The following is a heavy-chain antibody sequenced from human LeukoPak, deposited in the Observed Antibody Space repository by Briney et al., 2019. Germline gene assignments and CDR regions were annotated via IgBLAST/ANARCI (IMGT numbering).Heavy chain of an antibody. CDR3: AGGRSPGAFDI. CDR2: ISSSSTYI. Sequence: GGSLRLSCAASGFTFSSYRMNWVRQAPGKGLEWVSCISSSSTYIYYADSVKGRFSISRDNARNSLYLQMNSLRAEDTAVYYYAGGRSPGAFDIWGQGTMVTVSS. V-gene: IGHV3-21*01. J-gene: IGHJ3*02. CDR1: GFTFSSYR.